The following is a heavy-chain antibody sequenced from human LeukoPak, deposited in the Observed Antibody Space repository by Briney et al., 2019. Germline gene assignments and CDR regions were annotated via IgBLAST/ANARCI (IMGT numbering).Heavy chain of an antibody. CDR1: GGSISSYY. CDR3: ASGLTSGYYFDY. J-gene: IGHJ4*02. CDR2: IYYSGST. Sequence: PSETLSLTCTVSGGSISSYYWSWIRQPPGKGLEWIGYIYYSGSTNYNPSLKSRVTISVDTSKNQFSLKLSSVTAADTAVYCCASGLTSGYYFDYWGQGTLVTVSS. V-gene: IGHV4-59*01. D-gene: IGHD3-3*01.